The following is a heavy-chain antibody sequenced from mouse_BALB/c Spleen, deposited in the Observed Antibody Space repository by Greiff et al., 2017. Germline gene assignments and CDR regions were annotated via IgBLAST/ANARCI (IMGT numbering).Heavy chain of an antibody. CDR1: GFNIKDTY. V-gene: IGHV14-3*02. CDR2: IDPANGNT. D-gene: IGHD2-4*01. CDR3: AREGLRRMDY. Sequence: EVQRVESGAELVKPGASVKLSCTASGFNIKDTYMHWVKQRPEQGLEWIGRIDPANGNTKYDPKFQGKATITADTSSNTAYLQLSSLTSEDTAVYYCAREGLRRMDYWGQGTSVTVSS. J-gene: IGHJ4*01.